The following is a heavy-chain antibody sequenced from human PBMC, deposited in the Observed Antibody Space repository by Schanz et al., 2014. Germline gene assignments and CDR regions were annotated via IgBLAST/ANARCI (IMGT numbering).Heavy chain of an antibody. CDR1: RYPFTAYY. CDR2: INPNSGGT. Sequence: QVHLVQSGSEVKKPGASVKVSCKASRYPFTAYYMHWVRQAPGQGLEWMGWINPNSGGTNYAQKFQGRVTMTRDTSISTAYMELRRLRSDDTAVYYCARGSIYSNSKFFVYWGQGTLVTVSS. V-gene: IGHV1-2*02. CDR3: ARGSIYSNSKFFVY. D-gene: IGHD4-4*01. J-gene: IGHJ4*02.